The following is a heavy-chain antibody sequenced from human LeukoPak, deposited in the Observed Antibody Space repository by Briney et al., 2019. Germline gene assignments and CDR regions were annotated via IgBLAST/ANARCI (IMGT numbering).Heavy chain of an antibody. J-gene: IGHJ3*02. CDR3: ARDRYDFWSGYLDHAFDI. CDR2: IYSGGST. CDR1: GFTFSSYA. Sequence: GGSLRLSCAASGFTFSSYAMSWVRQAPGKGLEWVSVIYSGGSTYYADSVKGRFTISRDNSKNTLYLQMNSLRAEDTAVYYCARDRYDFWSGYLDHAFDIWGQGTMVTVSS. V-gene: IGHV3-53*01. D-gene: IGHD3-3*01.